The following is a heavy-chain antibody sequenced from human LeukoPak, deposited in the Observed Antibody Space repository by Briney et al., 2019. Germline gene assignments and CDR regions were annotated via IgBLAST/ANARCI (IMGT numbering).Heavy chain of an antibody. J-gene: IGHJ6*03. Sequence: GESLKISCKGSGYSFTSYWIGWVRQMPGKGLEWMGIIYPGDSDTRYSPSFQGQVTISADKSISTAYLQWSSLKASDTATYYCARLIAAAGNYYYYMDVWGKGTTVTVSS. CDR2: IYPGDSDT. D-gene: IGHD6-13*01. CDR1: GYSFTSYW. V-gene: IGHV5-51*01. CDR3: ARLIAAAGNYYYYMDV.